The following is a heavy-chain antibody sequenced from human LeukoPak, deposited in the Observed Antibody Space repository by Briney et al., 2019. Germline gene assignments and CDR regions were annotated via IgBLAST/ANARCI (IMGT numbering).Heavy chain of an antibody. V-gene: IGHV3-7*04. CDR1: GFTFSNAW. CDR3: TRVGYIDEGIDY. D-gene: IGHD5-24*01. Sequence: GGSLRLSCAASGFTFSNAWMNWVRQAPGKGLEWVANIKQDGSKKSYVDSVKGRFTISRDNAKNSLYLQMNSLRAEDTAIYYCTRVGYIDEGIDYWGQGTLVTVSS. J-gene: IGHJ4*02. CDR2: IKQDGSKK.